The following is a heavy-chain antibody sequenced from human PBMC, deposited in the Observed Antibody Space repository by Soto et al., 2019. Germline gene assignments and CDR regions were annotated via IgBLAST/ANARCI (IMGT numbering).Heavy chain of an antibody. CDR3: ARGGESWLPTGVADY. D-gene: IGHD3-10*01. CDR1: GGSISSGGYY. CDR2: IYYSGST. J-gene: IGHJ4*02. V-gene: IGHV4-31*03. Sequence: SETLSLTCTVSGGSISSGGYYWSWIRQHPGKGLEWIGYIYYSGSTYYNPSLKSRVTISVDTSKNQFSLKLSSVTAADTAVYYCARGGESWLPTGVADYWGQGTLVTVSS.